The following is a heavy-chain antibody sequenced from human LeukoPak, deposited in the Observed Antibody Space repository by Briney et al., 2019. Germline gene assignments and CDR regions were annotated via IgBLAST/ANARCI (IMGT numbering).Heavy chain of an antibody. CDR1: GYTFTGYY. CDR3: ASTEGYYYGSGFSYYYGMDV. D-gene: IGHD3-10*01. Sequence: GASVKVSCKASGYTFTGYYMHWVRQAPGQGLEWMGWISAYNGNTNYAQKLQGRVTMTTDTSTSTAYMELRSLRSDDTAVYYCASTEGYYYGSGFSYYYGMDVWGQGTTVTVSS. CDR2: ISAYNGNT. J-gene: IGHJ6*02. V-gene: IGHV1-18*04.